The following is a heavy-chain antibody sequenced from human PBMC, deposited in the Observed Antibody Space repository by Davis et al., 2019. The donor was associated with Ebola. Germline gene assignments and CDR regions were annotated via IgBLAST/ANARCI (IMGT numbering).Heavy chain of an antibody. D-gene: IGHD2-2*01. V-gene: IGHV3-7*03. Sequence: GESLKISCVASGFTFSSSWMTWVRQAPGKGLEWVANMKEDGSEKYFVDSVKGRFTISRDNAKNSLYLQMNSLRAEDTALYYCARGGYCGSTNCFVTDYWGQGTLVTVSS. CDR1: GFTFSSSW. CDR2: MKEDGSEK. J-gene: IGHJ4*02. CDR3: ARGGYCGSTNCFVTDY.